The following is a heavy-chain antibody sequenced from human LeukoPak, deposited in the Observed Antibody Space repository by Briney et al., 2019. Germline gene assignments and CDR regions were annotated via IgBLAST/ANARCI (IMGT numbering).Heavy chain of an antibody. J-gene: IGHJ6*04. CDR2: IFPIFGTY. D-gene: IGHD2-15*01. V-gene: IGHV1-69*13. CDR3: ARGEGVVVAATPHNYYYYGMDV. Sequence: ASVKVSCKASGGTFSSYAISWVRQAPGQGLEWMGVIFPIFGTYNYAQKFQRRVTITADESTGTDYMELSSLRSEDTAVYYCARGEGVVVAATPHNYYYYGMDVWGKGTTVSVPT. CDR1: GGTFSSYA.